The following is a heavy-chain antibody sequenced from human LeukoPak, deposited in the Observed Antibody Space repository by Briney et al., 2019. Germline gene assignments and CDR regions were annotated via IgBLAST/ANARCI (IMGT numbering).Heavy chain of an antibody. Sequence: SETLSLTCTVSGGSISYHYWNWIRQPPGKGLEWIGEASYNGNTNYNPSLKGRVTISLDPSNDQFSLRLSSVTAADTAVYFCARDKAQTGTSVFDSWGQGTLVTVSS. D-gene: IGHD1-7*01. V-gene: IGHV4-59*11. CDR2: ASYNGNT. CDR1: GGSISYHY. J-gene: IGHJ4*02. CDR3: ARDKAQTGTSVFDS.